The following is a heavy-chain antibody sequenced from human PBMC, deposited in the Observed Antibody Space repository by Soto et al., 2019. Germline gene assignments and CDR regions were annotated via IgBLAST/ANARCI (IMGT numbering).Heavy chain of an antibody. Sequence: PGGSLRLSCAASGFTFSSYGMHWVRQAPGKWLEWVAVISYDGSNKYYADSVKGRFTISRDNSKNTLYLQMNSLRAEDTAVYYCAKNTMVRGVKNYYYGMDVWGQGXTVTVSS. CDR3: AKNTMVRGVKNYYYGMDV. CDR2: ISYDGSNK. V-gene: IGHV3-30*18. CDR1: GFTFSSYG. D-gene: IGHD3-10*01. J-gene: IGHJ6*02.